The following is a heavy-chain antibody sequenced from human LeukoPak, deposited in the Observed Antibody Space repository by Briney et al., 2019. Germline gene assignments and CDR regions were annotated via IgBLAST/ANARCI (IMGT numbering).Heavy chain of an antibody. CDR2: IIPIFGTA. Sequence: SXXVSCKASGGTFSSYAISWVRQAPGQGLEWMGGIIPIFGTANYAQKFQGRVTITADESTSTAYMELSSLRSEDTAVYYCASSSSSHYYFDYWGQGTLVTVSS. D-gene: IGHD6-6*01. J-gene: IGHJ4*02. CDR1: GGTFSSYA. CDR3: ASSSSSHYYFDY. V-gene: IGHV1-69*01.